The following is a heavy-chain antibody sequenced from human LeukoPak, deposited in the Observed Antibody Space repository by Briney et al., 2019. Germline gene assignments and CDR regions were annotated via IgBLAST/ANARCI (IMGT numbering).Heavy chain of an antibody. V-gene: IGHV3-7*05. J-gene: IGHJ4*02. CDR2: INQDGSEK. D-gene: IGHD2/OR15-2a*01. CDR1: GFTFNTYW. CDR3: TTFYSRLADY. Sequence: PGGALILSCAASGFTFNTYWMSWVRQAPGKGLEWLATINQDGSEKFCVDAVKVRFTISRDNAKNSLYLQMNSLRAEDTAVYYCTTFYSRLADYWGRGTLVTVSS.